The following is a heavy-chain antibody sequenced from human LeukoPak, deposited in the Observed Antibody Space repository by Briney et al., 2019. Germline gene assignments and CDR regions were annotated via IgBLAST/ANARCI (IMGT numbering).Heavy chain of an antibody. CDR1: GFTFSSYW. CDR2: IKQDGSEK. Sequence: GGSLRLSCAAPGFTFSSYWMSWVRQAPGKGLEWVANIKQDGSEKYYVDSVKGRFTISRDNAKNSLYLQMNSLRAEDTAVYYCASFVHEVGGFFDYWGQGTLVTVSS. CDR3: ASFVHEVGGFFDY. V-gene: IGHV3-7*03. D-gene: IGHD3-16*01. J-gene: IGHJ4*02.